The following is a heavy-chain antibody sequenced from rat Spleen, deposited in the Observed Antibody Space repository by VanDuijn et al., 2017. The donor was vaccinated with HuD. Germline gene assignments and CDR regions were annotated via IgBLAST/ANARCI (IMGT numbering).Heavy chain of an antibody. CDR1: GFIFSDHY. D-gene: IGHD1-12*02. J-gene: IGHJ4*01. V-gene: IGHV5-20*01. Sequence: EVQLVESGGGLVQPGRSLKLSCAASGFIFSDHYVAWVRQAPTKGLEWVATINYDGRSTFYRDSVRDRFTISRDNAKSTLYLQVDSLKSEDTATYYCATDGYYDGTYYSVYVMDAWGQGASVTVSS. CDR3: ATDGYYDGTYYSVYVMDA. CDR2: INYDGRST.